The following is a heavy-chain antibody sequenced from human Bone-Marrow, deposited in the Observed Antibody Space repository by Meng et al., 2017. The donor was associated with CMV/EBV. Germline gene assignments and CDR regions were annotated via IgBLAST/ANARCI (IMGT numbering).Heavy chain of an antibody. V-gene: IGHV3-7*03. CDR1: GFIFSRYW. D-gene: IGHD6-13*01. CDR3: ATIAAAGKGSDY. J-gene: IGHJ4*02. Sequence: GESLKISCAASGFIFSRYWMSWVRQAPGKGLEWLGEIQDDGREAYHVDSVKGRFTISRDNSKNTLYLQMNSLRAEDTAVYYCATIAAAGKGSDYWGQGTLVTVSS. CDR2: IQDDGREA.